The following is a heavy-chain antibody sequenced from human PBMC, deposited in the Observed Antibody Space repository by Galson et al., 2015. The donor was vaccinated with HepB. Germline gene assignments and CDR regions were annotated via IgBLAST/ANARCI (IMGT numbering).Heavy chain of an antibody. V-gene: IGHV4-39*07. CDR3: ARGQWVTPGNWCFDL. CDR1: GGSIRSSSYF. J-gene: IGHJ2*01. D-gene: IGHD1-14*01. Sequence: ETLSLTCTVSGGSIRSSSYFWGWIRQPPGKGLEWIGSVFYSGSTYYNPSLRSRFTVSIDTPKNQFSLRLSSITAADTVIYYCARGQWVTPGNWCFDLWGRGTLVTVSS. CDR2: VFYSGST.